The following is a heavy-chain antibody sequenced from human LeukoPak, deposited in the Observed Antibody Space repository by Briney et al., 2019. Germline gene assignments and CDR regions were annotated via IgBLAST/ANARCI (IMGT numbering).Heavy chain of an antibody. CDR1: GYTFTSYY. Sequence: ASVKVSCKASGYTFTSYYMYWVRQAPGQGLEWMGIINPSGGSTSYAQKFQGRVTMTRDTSTSTVYMELNSLRDEDTAVYYCASSGSYRFDYWGQGTLVTVSS. J-gene: IGHJ4*02. V-gene: IGHV1-46*01. CDR2: INPSGGST. D-gene: IGHD1-26*01. CDR3: ASSGSYRFDY.